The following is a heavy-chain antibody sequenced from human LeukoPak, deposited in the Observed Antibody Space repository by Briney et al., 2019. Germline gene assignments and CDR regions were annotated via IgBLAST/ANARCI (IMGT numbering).Heavy chain of an antibody. CDR1: GHTLTALF. D-gene: IGHD1-26*01. V-gene: IGHV1-24*01. CDR2: FDPEDGEK. CDR3: ATWYGGNYYFDY. J-gene: IGHJ4*02. Sequence: APVKVSCKVSGHTLTALFMHWVRQAPGKGLEWMGGFDPEDGEKVYAQRFQGRVAMTEDRSTDTAYLELRSLRSEDTATYYCATWYGGNYYFDYWGQGTLVTISS.